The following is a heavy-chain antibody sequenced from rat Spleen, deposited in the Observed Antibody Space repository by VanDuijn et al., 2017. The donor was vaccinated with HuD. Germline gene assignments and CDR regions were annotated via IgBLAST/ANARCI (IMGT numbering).Heavy chain of an antibody. CDR2: IRTKPNNYAT. Sequence: VQLVESGGGLVQPKESLKISCAASGFTFSNAAMYWVRQAPGKGLEWVARIRTKPNNYATYYADSVKGRFTISRDDSKSMVYLQMDNLKTEDTAMYYCTAMGEGLDYWGQGVMVTVSS. V-gene: IGHV10-5*01. J-gene: IGHJ2*01. D-gene: IGHD1-11*01. CDR1: GFTFSNAA. CDR3: TAMGEGLDY.